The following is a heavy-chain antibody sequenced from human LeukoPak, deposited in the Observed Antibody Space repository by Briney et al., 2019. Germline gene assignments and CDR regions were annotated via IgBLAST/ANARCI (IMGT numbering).Heavy chain of an antibody. CDR1: GNYW. V-gene: IGHV3-74*01. CDR3: VSFYETY. D-gene: IGHD2/OR15-2a*01. Sequence: GGSLRLSCAASGNYWMHWVRQAPGKGLVWVSHINSDGSWTSYADSVKGRFTISKDNAKNSVYLQMNSLRAEDTAVYYCVSFYETYWGRGTLVTVSS. J-gene: IGHJ4*02. CDR2: INSDGSWT.